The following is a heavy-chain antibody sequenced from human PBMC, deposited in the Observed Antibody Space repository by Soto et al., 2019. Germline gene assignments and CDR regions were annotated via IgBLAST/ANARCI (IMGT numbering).Heavy chain of an antibody. J-gene: IGHJ4*02. Sequence: QVQLVQSGAAVKKPGSSVKVSCKASGGTFSSYAISWVRQAPGQGLEWMGGIIPIFGTANYAQKFQGRVTITADESTSTAYMELSSLRSEDTAVYYCARSSAEVDGGNPGYFDYWGQGTLVTVSS. CDR2: IIPIFGTA. V-gene: IGHV1-69*12. CDR3: ARSSAEVDGGNPGYFDY. D-gene: IGHD2-15*01. CDR1: GGTFSSYA.